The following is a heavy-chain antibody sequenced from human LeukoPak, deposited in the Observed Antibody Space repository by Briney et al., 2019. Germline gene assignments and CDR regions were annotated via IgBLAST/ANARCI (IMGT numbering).Heavy chain of an antibody. CDR3: SLYYYGSGSVGDAFDI. CDR2: INSDGSST. J-gene: IGHJ3*02. V-gene: IGHV3-74*01. CDR1: GFTFSSYW. Sequence: GGSLRLSCAASGFTFSSYWMHWVRQAPGKGLVWVSRINSDGSSTSYADSVKGRFTISRDNSKNTLYLQMNSLRAEDTAVYYCSLYYYGSGSVGDAFDIWGQGTMVTVSS. D-gene: IGHD3-10*01.